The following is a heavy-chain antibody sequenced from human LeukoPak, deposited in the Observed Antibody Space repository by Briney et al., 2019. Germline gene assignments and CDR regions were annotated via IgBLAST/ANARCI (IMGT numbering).Heavy chain of an antibody. D-gene: IGHD3-9*01. V-gene: IGHV1-3*01. CDR1: GYTFTSYA. CDR2: INAGNGNT. Sequence: ASVKVSCKASGYTFTSYAMHWVRQAPGQRLEWMGWINAGNGNTKYSQKFQGRVTITRDTSASTAYMELSSLRSEDTAVYYRARDGTYYDILTGWAHYYCYYGMDVWGKGTTVTVSS. J-gene: IGHJ6*04. CDR3: ARDGTYYDILTGWAHYYCYYGMDV.